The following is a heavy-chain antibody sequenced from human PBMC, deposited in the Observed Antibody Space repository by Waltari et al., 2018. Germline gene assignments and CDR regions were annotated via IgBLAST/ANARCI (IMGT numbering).Heavy chain of an antibody. CDR1: GFSFSNYD. D-gene: IGHD2-15*01. CDR2: IRNSGGNT. J-gene: IGHJ5*01. Sequence: EVQLLESGGGLVQPGGSLRLSCAASGFSFSNYDRAWVRQAPGKGLEWVSGIRNSGGNTYYGDSVKGRFAISRDNSRNTLHLQMNGLRAEDTAIYYCTSWRVVAGTGWFDSWGQGTLVTVSS. CDR3: TSWRVVAGTGWFDS. V-gene: IGHV3-23*01.